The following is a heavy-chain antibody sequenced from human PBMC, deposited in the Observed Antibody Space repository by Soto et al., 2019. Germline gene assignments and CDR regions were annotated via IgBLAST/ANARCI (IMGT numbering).Heavy chain of an antibody. J-gene: IGHJ6*01. CDR1: GHTLSELS. CDR3: ATTPYSCRHYYFYGMDV. V-gene: IGHV1-24*01. Sequence: QVQLIQSGAEVRKPGASVRVSCQVSGHTLSELSIHWVRQAPGKGLEWMGGFVPGHGETIYAQRFQDRVTMTEDTSTETAYIALRSLTSEDTAVYYWATTPYSCRHYYFYGMDVWGQGTAVTVAS. D-gene: IGHD5-18*01. CDR2: FVPGHGET.